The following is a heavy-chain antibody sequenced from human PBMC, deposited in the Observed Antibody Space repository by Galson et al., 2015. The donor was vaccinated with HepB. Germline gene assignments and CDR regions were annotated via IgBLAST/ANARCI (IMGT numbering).Heavy chain of an antibody. J-gene: IGHJ4*02. CDR2: IDWDDDK. D-gene: IGHD5-24*01. Sequence: PALVKPTQTLTLTCTFSGFSLSTSGMCVSWIRQPPGKALEWLARIDWDDDKYYSTSLKTRLTITKDTSKNQVVLTMTNMDPVDTATYYCAHSRAAFDYWGQGTLVTVSS. CDR1: GFSLSTSGMC. V-gene: IGHV2-70*12. CDR3: AHSRAAFDY.